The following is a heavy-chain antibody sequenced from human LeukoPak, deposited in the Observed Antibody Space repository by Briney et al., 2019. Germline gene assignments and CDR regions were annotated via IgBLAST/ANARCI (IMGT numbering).Heavy chain of an antibody. Sequence: ASVKVPCKASGGTFSSYAISWVRQAPGQGLEWMGGIIPIFGTANYAQKFQGRVTITADESTSTAYMELSSLRSEDTAVYYCARDRYGGYADYWGQGTLVTVSS. CDR3: ARDRYGGYADY. D-gene: IGHD5-12*01. J-gene: IGHJ4*02. CDR1: GGTFSSYA. V-gene: IGHV1-69*13. CDR2: IIPIFGTA.